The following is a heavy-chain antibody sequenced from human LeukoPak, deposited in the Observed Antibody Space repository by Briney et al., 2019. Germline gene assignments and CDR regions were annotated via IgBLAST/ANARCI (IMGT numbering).Heavy chain of an antibody. CDR3: ASFSQSDAFDI. Sequence: PSETLSLTCTVSGGSISSSRYYWAWARQPPGKGLEWIGNIYYSGSTYSNPSLKSRVTIFVDTSKNQFSLKLSAVTAADTAVYYCASFSQSDAFDIWGQGTVVTVSS. CDR2: IYYSGST. CDR1: GGSISSSRYY. V-gene: IGHV4-39*01. J-gene: IGHJ3*02.